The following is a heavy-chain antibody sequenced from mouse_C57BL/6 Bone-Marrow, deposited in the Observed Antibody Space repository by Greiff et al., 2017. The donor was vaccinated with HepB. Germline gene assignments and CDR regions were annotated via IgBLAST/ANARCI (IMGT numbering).Heavy chain of an antibody. Sequence: EVQLVESGGGLVQPGGSLKLSCAASGFTFSDYGMAWVRQAPRKGPEWVAFISNLAYSIYYADTVTGRFTISRENAKNTLYLEMSSLRSEDTAMYYCARLPITTVLDWYFDVWGTGTTVTVSS. V-gene: IGHV5-15*01. CDR3: ARLPITTVLDWYFDV. CDR1: GFTFSDYG. CDR2: ISNLAYSI. D-gene: IGHD1-1*01. J-gene: IGHJ1*03.